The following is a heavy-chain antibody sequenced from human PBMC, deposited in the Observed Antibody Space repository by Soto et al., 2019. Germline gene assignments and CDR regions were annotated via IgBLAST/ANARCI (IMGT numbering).Heavy chain of an antibody. CDR2: IYPGDSDT. CDR1: GYSFTSYW. CDR3: ARQDPRDIGVATMAGHYYGMDV. J-gene: IGHJ6*02. V-gene: IGHV5-51*01. D-gene: IGHD5-12*01. Sequence: GESLKISCKGSGYSFTSYWIGWVRQMPGKGLEWMGIIYPGDSDTRYSPSFQGQVTISADKSISTAYLQWSSLKASDTAMYYCARQDPRDIGVATMAGHYYGMDVWGQGTTVTVS.